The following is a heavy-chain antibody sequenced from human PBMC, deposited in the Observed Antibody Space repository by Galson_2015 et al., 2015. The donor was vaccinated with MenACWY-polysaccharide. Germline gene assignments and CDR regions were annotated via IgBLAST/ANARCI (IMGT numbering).Heavy chain of an antibody. CDR2: IKEDGTEK. J-gene: IGHJ5*02. V-gene: IGHV3-7*01. Sequence: SLRLSCAASGFTLKNYWMTWVRQAPGKGLEWVANIKEDGTEKNYVDSVKGRFTISRDNAKNSLYLQMNSLRVEDTAVYYCVRGLRRFDPWGQGTLVRVSS. CDR1: GFTLKNYW. CDR3: VRGLRRFDP.